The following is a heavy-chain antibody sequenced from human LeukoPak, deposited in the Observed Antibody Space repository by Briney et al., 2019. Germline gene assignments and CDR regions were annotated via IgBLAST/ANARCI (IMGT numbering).Heavy chain of an antibody. Sequence: SETLSLTCAVYGGSFSGYYWSWIRQPPGKGLEWIGEINHSGSTNYNPSLKSRVTISVDTSKNQFSLKVTSVTAADTAVYYCAREGPMFDSGSYSKSLGYWGRGFLATVSS. V-gene: IGHV4-34*01. CDR1: GGSFSGYY. CDR3: AREGPMFDSGSYSKSLGY. D-gene: IGHD3-10*01. CDR2: INHSGST. J-gene: IGHJ4*02.